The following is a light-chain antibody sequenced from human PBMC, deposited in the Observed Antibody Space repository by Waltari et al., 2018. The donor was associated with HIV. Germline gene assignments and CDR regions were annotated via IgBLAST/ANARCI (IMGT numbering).Light chain of an antibody. Sequence: DIQMTQSPSTLSASVGDRVTITCRASQSMSGWLAWYQQKPGKAPKLLSYKTSSLESGVPARFSGSGSETEFTLTISSLQPDDFAAYYCQQYNTFPVTFGQGTRLEIK. CDR1: QSMSGW. V-gene: IGKV1-5*03. CDR3: QQYNTFPVT. CDR2: KTS. J-gene: IGKJ5*01.